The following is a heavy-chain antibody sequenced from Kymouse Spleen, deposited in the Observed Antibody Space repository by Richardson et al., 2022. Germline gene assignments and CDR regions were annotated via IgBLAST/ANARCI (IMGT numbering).Heavy chain of an antibody. CDR1: GGSFSGYY. D-gene: IGHD5-18,IGHD5-18*01. J-gene: IGHJ3*02. CDR3: ASHTAMVKAFDI. Sequence: QVQLQQWGAGLLKPSETLSLTCAVYGGSFSGYYWSWIRQPPGKGLEWIGEINHSGSTNYNPSLKSRVTISVDTSKNQFSLKLSSVTAADTAVYYCASHTAMVKAFDIWGQGTMVTVSS. CDR2: INHSGST. V-gene: IGHV4-34*01.